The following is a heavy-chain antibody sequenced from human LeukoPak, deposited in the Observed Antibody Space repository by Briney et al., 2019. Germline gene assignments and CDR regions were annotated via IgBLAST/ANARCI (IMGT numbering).Heavy chain of an antibody. CDR1: GGSFSGYY. J-gene: IGHJ4*02. CDR2: INHSGST. D-gene: IGHD2-2*01. Sequence: SETLSLTCAVYGGSFSGYYWSWICQPPGKGLEWIGEINHSGSTNYNPSLKSRVTISVDTSKNQFSLKLSSVTAADTAVYYCATEVGVVPAAPKPGYFDYWGQGTLVTVSS. CDR3: ATEVGVVPAAPKPGYFDY. V-gene: IGHV4-34*01.